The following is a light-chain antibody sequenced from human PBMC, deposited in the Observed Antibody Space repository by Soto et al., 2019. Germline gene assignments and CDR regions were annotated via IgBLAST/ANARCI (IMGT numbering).Light chain of an antibody. CDR1: QSISSY. CDR2: GAS. CDR3: QQSYTVPYT. J-gene: IGKJ2*01. V-gene: IGKV1-39*01. Sequence: DIQMTQSPSSLSASVGDRVTITCRASQSISSYLNWYQQKPGKAPKLLIYGASSLQSGVPSRFSGSGSGTEFTLTISSLQPEDFATYYCQQSYTVPYTFGQGTKLEIK.